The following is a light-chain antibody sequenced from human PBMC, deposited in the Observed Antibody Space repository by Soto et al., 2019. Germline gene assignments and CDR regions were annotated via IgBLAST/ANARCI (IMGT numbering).Light chain of an antibody. CDR1: SSNIGSGYD. V-gene: IGLV1-40*01. Sequence: QSVLTQPPSVSGAPGQRVTISCTGSSSNIGSGYDVHWYQQLPGTAPKLLIYSNNQRPSGVPDRFSGSKSGTSASLAITGLQAADEADYYCQSYDSSLTKVFGTGTKLTVL. CDR2: SNN. CDR3: QSYDSSLTKV. J-gene: IGLJ1*01.